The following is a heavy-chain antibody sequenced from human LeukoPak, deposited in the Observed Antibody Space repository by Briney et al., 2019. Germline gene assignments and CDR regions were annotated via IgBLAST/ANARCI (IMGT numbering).Heavy chain of an antibody. CDR3: ARDRPRGFGVVLTYYYYYMDV. Sequence: ASVKVSCKASGYTFTNYYMHWVRQAPGQGLEWMGIINPSGGSTSYAQKFQGRVTMTRDTSTSTVYMELSSLRSEDTAVYYCARDRPRGFGVVLTYYYYYMDVWAKGPRSPSP. CDR1: GYTFTNYY. J-gene: IGHJ6*03. D-gene: IGHD3-3*01. V-gene: IGHV1-46*01. CDR2: INPSGGST.